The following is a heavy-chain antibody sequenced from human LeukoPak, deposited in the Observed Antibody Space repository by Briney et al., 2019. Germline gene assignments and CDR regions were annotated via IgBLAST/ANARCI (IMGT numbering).Heavy chain of an antibody. CDR2: MNSNTGNT. D-gene: IGHD3-10*01. V-gene: IGHV1-8*01. J-gene: IGHJ4*02. Sequence: ASVKVSCKASGHTFTNYDIMWVRQATGQGPEWMGWMNSNTGNTGSAQKFQGRVTMTRDTSINTAYMELHSLTSEDTAVYYCARGRGGTVVRGYLDYWGQGTLVTVSS. CDR1: GHTFTNYD. CDR3: ARGRGGTVVRGYLDY.